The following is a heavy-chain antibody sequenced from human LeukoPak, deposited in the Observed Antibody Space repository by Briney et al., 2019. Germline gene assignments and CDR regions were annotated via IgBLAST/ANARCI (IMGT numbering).Heavy chain of an antibody. CDR2: IYPGDSDT. J-gene: IGHJ4*02. Sequence: PGESLKISCKASGYSFPTYWIGWVRQMPGKGLEWMGIIYPGDSDTRYSPSFQGQVTISADKSISTAYLQWSSLKASDTAMYNCARIPCSSTSCHKRFDYWGQGTLVTVSS. V-gene: IGHV5-51*01. CDR1: GYSFPTYW. D-gene: IGHD2-2*01. CDR3: ARIPCSSTSCHKRFDY.